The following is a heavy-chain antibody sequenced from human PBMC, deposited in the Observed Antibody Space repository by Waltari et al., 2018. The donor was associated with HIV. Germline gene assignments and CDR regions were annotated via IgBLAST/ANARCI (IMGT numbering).Heavy chain of an antibody. D-gene: IGHD3-22*01. CDR1: GLAVSKNY. Sequence: EVKLVESGGGWIQHGGSLRIACAASGLAVSKNYMSWVRQAPGKGLEWVSLIYSNATTYYADSVKGRFTISRDNSKNTLYLQMNSLRADDTAVYFCATVLVRTSWVITTAPFDYWGQGTLVTVSS. CDR2: IYSNATT. V-gene: IGHV3-53*01. CDR3: ATVLVRTSWVITTAPFDY. J-gene: IGHJ4*02.